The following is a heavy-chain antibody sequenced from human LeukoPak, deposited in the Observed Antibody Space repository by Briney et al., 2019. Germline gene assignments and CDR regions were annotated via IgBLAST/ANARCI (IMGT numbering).Heavy chain of an antibody. Sequence: SETLSLTCTVSGGSISSYYWSWIRQPPGKGLEWIGYIYYSGSTSYNPSLKSRVTISVDTSKNQFSLKLSSVTAADTAVYYCARGRNEYSSGWYYGYWGQGTLVTVSS. V-gene: IGHV4-59*12. CDR1: GGSISSYY. D-gene: IGHD6-19*01. J-gene: IGHJ4*02. CDR2: IYYSGST. CDR3: ARGRNEYSSGWYYGY.